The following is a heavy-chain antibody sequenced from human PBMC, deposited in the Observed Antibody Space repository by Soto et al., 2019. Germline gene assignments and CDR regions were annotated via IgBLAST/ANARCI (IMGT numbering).Heavy chain of an antibody. CDR1: GYIFTDYY. D-gene: IGHD2-2*01. V-gene: IGHV1-2*02. CDR2: INPRNGDT. CDR3: AGDPDHTSNNHFVA. Sequence: ASVKASCKASGYIFTDYYVHRVRQAPGQVLEWLGWINPRNGDTYYAQNFRDRGTMTRETSITTAYMDMTRLTSADTAVYFSAGDPDHTSNNHFVAWGEGTVLTVAS. J-gene: IGHJ4*02.